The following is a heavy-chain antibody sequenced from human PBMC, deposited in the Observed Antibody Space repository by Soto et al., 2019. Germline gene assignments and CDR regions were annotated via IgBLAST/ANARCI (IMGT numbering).Heavy chain of an antibody. Sequence: QVQLVESGGGVVQPGRSLRLSCAASGFAISSYGMYWVRQAPGKGLEWVAVVWYDGSNKYYADSVKGRFTISRDNSKNTLYLQMNSLRAEDTAVYYCARGFPTDSSFDYWGQGTLVTVSS. CDR3: ARGFPTDSSFDY. J-gene: IGHJ4*02. V-gene: IGHV3-33*01. CDR1: GFAISSYG. D-gene: IGHD3-3*01. CDR2: VWYDGSNK.